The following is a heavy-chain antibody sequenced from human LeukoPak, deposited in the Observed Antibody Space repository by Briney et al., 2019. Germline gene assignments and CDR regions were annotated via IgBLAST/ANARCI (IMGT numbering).Heavy chain of an antibody. J-gene: IGHJ4*02. D-gene: IGHD3-10*01. CDR3: AKEVYGPGTAFEY. V-gene: IGHV3-23*01. Sequence: GVYLRRSCAGSGFTFSSYAMSWVRQAPRKGLEWVSTISASGGDTFYAESVRGRFTISRDKSKNTLYLQMNSLKVTDTASFYCAKEVYGPGTAFEYWGQGTLVTVSS. CDR2: ISASGGDT. CDR1: GFTFSSYA.